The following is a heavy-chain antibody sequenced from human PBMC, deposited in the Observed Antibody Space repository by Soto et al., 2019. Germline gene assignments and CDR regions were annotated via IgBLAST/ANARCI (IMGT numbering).Heavy chain of an antibody. D-gene: IGHD6-6*01. V-gene: IGHV3-23*01. Sequence: PGGSLRLSCAASGFTFSSYAMSCVRQAPGKGLEWVSAISGSGGITYYADSVKGRFTISRDNSKNTLYLKMNSLRAEDTAVYYCAKDRIAARTLYYYYGMEVWGQGNTVTVSS. CDR3: AKDRIAARTLYYYYGMEV. CDR2: ISGSGGIT. J-gene: IGHJ6*02. CDR1: GFTFSSYA.